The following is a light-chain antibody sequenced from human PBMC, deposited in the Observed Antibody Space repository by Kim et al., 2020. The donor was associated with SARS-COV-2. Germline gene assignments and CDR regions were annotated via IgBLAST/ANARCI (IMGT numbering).Light chain of an antibody. Sequence: PGQTASITCSGDRLEDKYVCWYQQKAGQSPVLVMYQGTKRPSGIPERFSGSNSGDAATHSIRGTQPMDEADYYCQAWGSTSTTNWLFGGGTQLTVL. V-gene: IGLV3-1*01. J-gene: IGLJ3*02. CDR1: RLEDKY. CDR2: QGT. CDR3: QAWGSTSTTNWL.